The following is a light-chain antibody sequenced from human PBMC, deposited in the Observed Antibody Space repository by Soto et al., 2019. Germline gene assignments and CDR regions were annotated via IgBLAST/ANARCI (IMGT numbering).Light chain of an antibody. CDR2: SNN. V-gene: IGLV1-44*01. CDR3: KSYANDATYV. J-gene: IGLJ1*01. Sequence: QSVLTQPPSASGTPGQRVTISCSGSSSNIGSNTVNWYQQLPGTAPKLLIYSNNQRPSGVPDRFSGSKSGTSASLAISGLQSEDEADYYCKSYANDATYVFGTGTKLTVL. CDR1: SSNIGSNT.